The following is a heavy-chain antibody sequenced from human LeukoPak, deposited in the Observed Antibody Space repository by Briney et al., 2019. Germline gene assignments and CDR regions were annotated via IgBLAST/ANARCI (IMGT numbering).Heavy chain of an antibody. CDR3: ARWAGVTDQ. D-gene: IGHD5-18*01. V-gene: IGHV3-7*01. J-gene: IGHJ4*02. Sequence: GGSLRLSCAASGFTFRNYWMSWVRQAPGKGPEWVANIKQDGSEEYYVDSVKGRFTISRDNAKNSLSLQMNSLRGEDTAVYYRARWAGVTDQWGQGTLVTVSS. CDR1: GFTFRNYW. CDR2: IKQDGSEE.